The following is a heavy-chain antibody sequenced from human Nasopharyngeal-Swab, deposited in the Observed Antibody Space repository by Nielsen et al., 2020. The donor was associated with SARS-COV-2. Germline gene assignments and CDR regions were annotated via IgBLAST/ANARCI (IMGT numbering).Heavy chain of an antibody. CDR2: ISYGGSNK. D-gene: IGHD1-26*01. J-gene: IGHJ6*03. CDR3: ARVEAGGEWELLPYYYYYMDV. Sequence: VRQAPGKGLEWVAVISYGGSNKYYADSVKGRFTISRDNSKNTLYLQMNSLRAEDTAVYYCARVEAGGEWELLPYYYYYMDVWGKGTTVTV. V-gene: IGHV3-30-3*01.